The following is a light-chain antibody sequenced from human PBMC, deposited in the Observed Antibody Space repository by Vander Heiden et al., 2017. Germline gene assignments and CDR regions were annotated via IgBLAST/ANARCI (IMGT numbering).Light chain of an antibody. CDR3: QQYNTSPYT. J-gene: IGKJ2*01. CDR1: QSISSW. Sequence: SVGDRVTITCRASQSISSWLAWYQQRPGKAPKVLIFKTSTLEGGVPSRFSGSGSGTEFALSISSLQPDDSATYYCQQYNTSPYTFGQGTKLEIK. V-gene: IGKV1-5*03. CDR2: KTS.